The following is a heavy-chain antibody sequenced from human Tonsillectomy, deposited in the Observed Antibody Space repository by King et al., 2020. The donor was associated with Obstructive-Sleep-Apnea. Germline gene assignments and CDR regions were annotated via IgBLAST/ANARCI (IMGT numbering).Heavy chain of an antibody. Sequence: QLVQSGGGLVQPGRSLRLSCTASGFIFGDCAMSWFRQAPGKGLEWVGFIRSKAFGGPPEYPASVEGRFTISRDDSKSIAYLEMNSLKTEDTAVYYCTRVKRAVAAIWFVRYYGMDVWGQGTTVTVS. CDR2: IRSKAFGGPP. J-gene: IGHJ6*02. CDR3: TRVKRAVAAIWFVRYYGMDV. D-gene: IGHD6-19*01. CDR1: GFIFGDCA. V-gene: IGHV3-49*03.